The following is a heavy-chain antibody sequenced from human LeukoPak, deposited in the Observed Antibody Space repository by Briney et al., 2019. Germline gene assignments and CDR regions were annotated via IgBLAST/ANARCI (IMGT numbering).Heavy chain of an antibody. V-gene: IGHV3-23*01. CDR3: VRDLHWGGFDV. Sequence: GGTLRLSCAASGFTFSTYGMNWVRQAPGKGLEWVSGISPSGEITYYADSVMGRFSISRDNPKSTVSLQMSSLRAEDTALYYCVRDLHWGGFDVWGQGTMVTVSS. CDR2: ISPSGEIT. D-gene: IGHD7-27*01. CDR1: GFTFSTYG. J-gene: IGHJ3*01.